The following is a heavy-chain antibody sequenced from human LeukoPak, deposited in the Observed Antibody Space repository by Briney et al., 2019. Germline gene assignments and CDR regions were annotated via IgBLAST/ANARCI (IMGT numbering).Heavy chain of an antibody. V-gene: IGHV3-30*02. CDR3: AKDQGVVVPAAIGYFQH. Sequence: GGSLRLSCAASGFTFSSYGMHWVRQAPGKGLEWVAFIRYDGSNKYYADSVKGRFTISRDNSKNTLYLQMNSLRAEDTAVYYCAKDQGVVVPAAIGYFQHWGQGTLVTVSS. J-gene: IGHJ1*01. CDR2: IRYDGSNK. D-gene: IGHD2-2*01. CDR1: GFTFSSYG.